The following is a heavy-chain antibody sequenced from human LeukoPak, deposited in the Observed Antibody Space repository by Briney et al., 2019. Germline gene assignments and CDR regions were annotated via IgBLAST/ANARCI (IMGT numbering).Heavy chain of an antibody. CDR1: GYTFTGYY. CDR2: INPNSGGT. J-gene: IGHJ5*02. CDR3: ARKRKSAGSATSDWFDP. Sequence: GASVKVSCKASGYTFTGYYMHWVRQAPGQGLEWMGWINPNSGGTNYAQKFQGRVTMTRDTSISTAYMELSRLRSDDTAVYYCARKRKSAGSATSDWFDPWGQGTLVSVSS. D-gene: IGHD2-15*01. V-gene: IGHV1-2*02.